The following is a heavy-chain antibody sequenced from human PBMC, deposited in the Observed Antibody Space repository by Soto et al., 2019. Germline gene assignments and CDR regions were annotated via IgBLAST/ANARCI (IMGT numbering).Heavy chain of an antibody. V-gene: IGHV3-7*01. CDR1: GFTFSSYW. J-gene: IGHJ4*02. D-gene: IGHD3-3*01. CDR2: IKQDGSEK. CDR3: ERLDFWSGYWSDY. Sequence: EVQLVESGGGLVQPGGSLRLSCAASGFTFSSYWMSWVRQAPGKGLEGVANIKQDGSEKYYVDMVKGRLTISRDNDKNSLYLQMNSLRAEDTAVYDCERLDFWSGYWSDYWGQGTLVTVSS.